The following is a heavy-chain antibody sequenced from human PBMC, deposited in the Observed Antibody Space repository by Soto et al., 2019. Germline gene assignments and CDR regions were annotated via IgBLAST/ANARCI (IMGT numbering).Heavy chain of an antibody. Sequence: GASLKISCKGSGYNFAGYWIAWVRQMPGKGLELMGIIYPSDSDTRYRPSFQGQVTISADKSISSAYLQWSSLRASDTAMYYCARGGVSTRTFDYWGRGTPVTVSS. J-gene: IGHJ4*02. CDR3: ARGGVSTRTFDY. CDR1: GYNFAGYW. CDR2: IYPSDSDT. D-gene: IGHD3-3*01. V-gene: IGHV5-51*01.